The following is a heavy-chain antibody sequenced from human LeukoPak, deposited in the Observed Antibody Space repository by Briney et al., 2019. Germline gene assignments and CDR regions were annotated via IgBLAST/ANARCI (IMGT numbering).Heavy chain of an antibody. CDR2: ITYRDNMSSDNT. CDR3: ARGRAGINR. J-gene: IGHJ5*02. V-gene: IGHV4-59*01. D-gene: IGHD6-19*01. CDR1: GGSITSYY. Sequence: SETLSLTCSVSGGSITSYYWSWIRQPPGEGLEWIGYITYRDNMSSDNTNYSPSFKSRVTMSLDTSNNHFSLNLTSVTAADSAVYCARGRAGINRWGHGTLVTVSS.